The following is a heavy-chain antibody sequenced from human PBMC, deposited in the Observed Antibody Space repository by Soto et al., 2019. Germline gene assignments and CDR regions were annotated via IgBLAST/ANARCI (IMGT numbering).Heavy chain of an antibody. V-gene: IGHV1-69*04. Sequence: ASVKVSCKASGGTFSSYTISWVRQAPGQGLEWMGRIIPILGIANYAQKFQGRVTITADKSTSTAYMELSSLRSEDTAVYYCAREGLEQTYYYYYSYMDVWGKGTTVTVSS. CDR3: AREGLEQTYYYYYSYMDV. D-gene: IGHD1-1*01. J-gene: IGHJ6*03. CDR1: GGTFSSYT. CDR2: IIPILGIA.